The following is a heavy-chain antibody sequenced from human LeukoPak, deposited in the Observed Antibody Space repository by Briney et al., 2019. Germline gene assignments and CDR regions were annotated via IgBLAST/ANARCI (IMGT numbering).Heavy chain of an antibody. J-gene: IGHJ4*02. V-gene: IGHV5-51*01. D-gene: IGHD2-15*01. Sequence: GESLKISCKGSGYSFTSYWIGWVRQMPGKGLEWMGIIYPGDSDTRYSPSFQGQVTISADRSISTAYLQWSSLRASDTAMYYCARLPKDIVVVVAATHWGQGTLVTVSS. CDR1: GYSFTSYW. CDR2: IYPGDSDT. CDR3: ARLPKDIVVVVAATH.